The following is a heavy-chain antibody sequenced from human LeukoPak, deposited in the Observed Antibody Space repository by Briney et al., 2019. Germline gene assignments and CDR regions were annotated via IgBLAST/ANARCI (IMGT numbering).Heavy chain of an antibody. CDR2: ISGSGGST. CDR3: AKDAEGAQPWSRVRD. D-gene: IGHD2-15*01. Sequence: HPGGSLRLSCAASRFTFSSYAMSWGRQAPGEGGEWVSAISGSGGSTYYADSVKGRFTISRDNSKNTLYLQMNSLRAEDTAVYYCAKDAEGAQPWSRVRDWGQGTLVTVSS. V-gene: IGHV3-23*01. CDR1: RFTFSSYA. J-gene: IGHJ4*02.